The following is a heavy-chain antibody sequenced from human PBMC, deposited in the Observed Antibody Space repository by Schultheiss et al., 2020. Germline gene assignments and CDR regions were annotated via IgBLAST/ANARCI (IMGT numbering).Heavy chain of an antibody. CDR2: ISAYNGNT. CDR3: TLGGYGGYDYGY. V-gene: IGHV1-18*01. J-gene: IGHJ4*02. Sequence: ASVKVSCKASGGTFSSYAISWVRQAPGQGLEWMGWISAYNGNTNYAQKLQGRVTMTTDTSTSTAYMELSSLRSDDTAVYYCTLGGYGGYDYGYWGQGTLVTVSS. CDR1: GGTFSSYA. D-gene: IGHD5-12*01.